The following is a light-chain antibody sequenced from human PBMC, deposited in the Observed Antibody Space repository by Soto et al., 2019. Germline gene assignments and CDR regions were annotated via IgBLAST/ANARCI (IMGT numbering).Light chain of an antibody. V-gene: IGLV2-8*01. CDR1: SSDVGVYNY. CDR3: SSFAGNNNVV. CDR2: EVS. J-gene: IGLJ2*01. Sequence: QSALTQPPSASGSPGQSVTISCTGTSSDVGVYNYVSWYQQHPGKAPKLMIYEVSKRPSGLPDRFSGSKSGNTASLTVSGLQAEYEADYYCSSFAGNNNVVFGGGTKLTVL.